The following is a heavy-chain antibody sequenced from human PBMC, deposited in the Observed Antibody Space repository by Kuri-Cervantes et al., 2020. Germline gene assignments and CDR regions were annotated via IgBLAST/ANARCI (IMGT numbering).Heavy chain of an antibody. J-gene: IGHJ4*02. CDR1: GYTFTSYY. V-gene: IGHV1-18*04. D-gene: IGHD3-16*01. CDR2: ISAYNGNT. CDR3: ARDGLYHYDY. Sequence: ASVKVSCKASGYTFTSYYMHWVRQAPGQGLEWMGWISAYNGNTNYAQNLQGRVTMTTDTSTSTAYMEVRSLRSDDTAVYYCARDGLYHYDYWGQGTLVTVSS.